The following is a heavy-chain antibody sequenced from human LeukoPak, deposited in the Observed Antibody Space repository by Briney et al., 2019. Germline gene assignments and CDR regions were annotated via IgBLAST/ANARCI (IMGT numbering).Heavy chain of an antibody. J-gene: IGHJ3*02. V-gene: IGHV3-11*04. D-gene: IGHD6-19*01. Sequence: GGSLRLSCAASGFTFSDYYMSWIRQAPGKGLEGVSYIGSSGRTIYYADSVKGRFTISRDNAKNSLYLQMNSLRAEDTAVYDCARDGKAVAVAFDIWGQGTMVTVSS. CDR3: ARDGKAVAVAFDI. CDR1: GFTFSDYY. CDR2: IGSSGRTI.